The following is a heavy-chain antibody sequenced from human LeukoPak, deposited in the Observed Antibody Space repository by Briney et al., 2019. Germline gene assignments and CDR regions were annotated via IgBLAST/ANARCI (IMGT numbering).Heavy chain of an antibody. J-gene: IGHJ4*02. V-gene: IGHV3-21*01. CDR3: AKDATDSSGYYSPLDFDY. Sequence: GSLRLSCAASGFTFSSYSMNWVRQAPGKGLEWVSSISSSSSYIYYADSVKGRFTISRDNSKNTLYLQMNSLRAEDTAVYYCAKDATDSSGYYSPLDFDYWGQGTLVTVSS. CDR1: GFTFSSYS. CDR2: ISSSSSYI. D-gene: IGHD3-22*01.